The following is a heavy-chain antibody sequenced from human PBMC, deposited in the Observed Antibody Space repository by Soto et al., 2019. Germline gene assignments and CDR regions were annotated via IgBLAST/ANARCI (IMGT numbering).Heavy chain of an antibody. D-gene: IGHD2-2*01. CDR3: ASGLGYCISTSCYGYYYYGMDV. J-gene: IGHJ6*02. V-gene: IGHV4-59*01. Sequence: SETLSLTCTVSGGSISSYYWSWIRQPPGKGLEWIGYIYYSGSTNYNPSLKSRVTISVDTSKNQLSLKLSSVTAADTAVYYCASGLGYCISTSCYGYYYYGMDVWGQGTTVTVSS. CDR2: IYYSGST. CDR1: GGSISSYY.